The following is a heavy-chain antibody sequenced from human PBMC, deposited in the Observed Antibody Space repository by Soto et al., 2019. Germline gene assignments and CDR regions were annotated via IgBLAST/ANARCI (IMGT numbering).Heavy chain of an antibody. D-gene: IGHD3-3*01. Sequence: QVQLVQSGAEVKKPGSSVKVSCKVSGGTFSTYTISWVRQAPGQGLEWMGRIIPMFGLPNHAQKFQGRVKIDADKSTDPSYLEMTGLRFEDTAVYYCAFDVNTGVVYFDNWGQGTLVTVSS. CDR2: IIPMFGLP. CDR3: AFDVNTGVVYFDN. J-gene: IGHJ4*02. V-gene: IGHV1-69*02. CDR1: GGTFSTYT.